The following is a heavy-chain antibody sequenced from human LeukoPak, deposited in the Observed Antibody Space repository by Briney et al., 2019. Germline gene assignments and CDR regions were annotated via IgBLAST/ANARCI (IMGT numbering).Heavy chain of an antibody. CDR1: RFNFRNYG. V-gene: IGHV3-30*18. CDR3: AKDRGGHGAYYFDY. D-gene: IGHD2-15*01. CDR2: ISYDGNNK. Sequence: GGSLRLSCVASRFNFRNYGMHWVRQAPGKGLEWVAVISYDGNNKYYADSVKGRFTVSRDKNTLYLQLNSLRPEGTAVYYCAKDRGGHGAYYFDYWGQGTLVTVSS. J-gene: IGHJ4*02.